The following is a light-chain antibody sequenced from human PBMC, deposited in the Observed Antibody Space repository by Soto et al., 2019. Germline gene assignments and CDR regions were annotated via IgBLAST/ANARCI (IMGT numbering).Light chain of an antibody. CDR1: QGIDSY. CDR2: ETS. J-gene: IGKJ4*01. V-gene: IGKV1-9*01. CDR3: QQTRSYPST. Sequence: IQLTQYPSSLSASVGDRVTITCRASQGIDSYLAWYQQRTGKVPRLLIYETSILQSGVSSRFSGSGSGTDFTLTISSLQAEDFATYYCQQTRSYPSTFGGGAKVDIK.